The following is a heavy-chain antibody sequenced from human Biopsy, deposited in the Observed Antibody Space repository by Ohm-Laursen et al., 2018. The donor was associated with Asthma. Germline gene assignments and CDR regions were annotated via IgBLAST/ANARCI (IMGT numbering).Heavy chain of an antibody. V-gene: IGHV3-23*01. CDR1: GFTVSRDH. CDR3: AKDGRGGTPGNWFDP. CDR2: ISGSGDNT. J-gene: IGHJ5*02. Sequence: SLRLSCTASGFTVSRDHMFWVRQAPGKGLEWVSAISGSGDNTYYADSVKGRFTISRDNSKNTLYLQMNSLRAEDTAVYYCAKDGRGGTPGNWFDPWGQGTLVTVSS. D-gene: IGHD1-7*01.